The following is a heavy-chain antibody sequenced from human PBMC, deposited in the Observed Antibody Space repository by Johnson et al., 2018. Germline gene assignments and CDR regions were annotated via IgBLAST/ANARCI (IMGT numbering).Heavy chain of an antibody. J-gene: IGHJ3*02. V-gene: IGHV3-21*01. Sequence: EVELVESGGGLVKAGGSLGLSCVGSGFTFSSYSMNWVRQAPGTGLEWVSSICSSSMYTYYAYAVKGRFTISRDNAKNSLFLQMKTRRAEDTAVYYCAREVAVTGTGALDIWGQGTMVTVSS. CDR1: GFTFSSYS. CDR2: ICSSSMYT. CDR3: AREVAVTGTGALDI. D-gene: IGHD6-19*01.